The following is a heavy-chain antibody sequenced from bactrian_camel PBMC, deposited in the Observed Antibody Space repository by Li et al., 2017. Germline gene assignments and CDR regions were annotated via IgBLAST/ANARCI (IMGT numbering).Heavy chain of an antibody. D-gene: IGHD1*01. CDR1: GFTMSQAA. J-gene: IGHJ4*01. CDR2: VASNGGST. V-gene: IGHV3S40*01. Sequence: VQLVESGGGLVQAGGSLRLSCAASGFTMSQAAMVWVRQTPAKGLEWVSGVASNGGSTEYADSIVGRFTVSRDNAKNTMFLEMMSVTPEDTAKYYCVTDIYAREYVSWNYWGMGTQVTVS. CDR3: VTDIYAREYVSWNY.